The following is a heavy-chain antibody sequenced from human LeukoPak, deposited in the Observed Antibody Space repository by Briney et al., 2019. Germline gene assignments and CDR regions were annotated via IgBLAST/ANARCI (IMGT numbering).Heavy chain of an antibody. V-gene: IGHV3-23*01. CDR2: ISGSGGST. CDR1: GFSFSSYA. Sequence: GGSLKLSCAASGFSFSSYAMSWVRQAPGKGLEWVSSISGSGGSTYYADSVKGRFTISRDNSKNTLYLQMNSLRAGGTAVYYCAKETYYDILTASGNWFDPWGQGTLVTVSS. CDR3: AKETYYDILTASGNWFDP. D-gene: IGHD3-9*01. J-gene: IGHJ5*02.